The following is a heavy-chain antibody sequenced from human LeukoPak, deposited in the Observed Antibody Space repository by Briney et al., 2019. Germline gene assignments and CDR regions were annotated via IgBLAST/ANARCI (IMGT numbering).Heavy chain of an antibody. J-gene: IGHJ4*02. CDR3: ARGSAAGYSYGNYVDY. D-gene: IGHD5-18*01. Sequence: GGSLRLSCAASGFTVSSNYMSWVRQAPGKGLEWVSVIYSGGSTYYADSVKGRFTISRDNSKNTLYLQVNSLRAEDTAVYYCARGSAAGYSYGNYVDYWGQGTLVTVSS. CDR1: GFTVSSNY. V-gene: IGHV3-66*02. CDR2: IYSGGST.